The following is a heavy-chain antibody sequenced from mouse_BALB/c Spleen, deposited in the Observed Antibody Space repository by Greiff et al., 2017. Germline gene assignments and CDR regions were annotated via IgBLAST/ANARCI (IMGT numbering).Heavy chain of an antibody. CDR3: ARRDNSYAMDY. J-gene: IGHJ4*01. Sequence: DVQLQESGGGLVQPGGSRKLSCAASGFTFSSFGMHWVRQAPEKGLEWVAYISSGSSTIYYADTVKGRFTISRDNPKNTLFLQMTSLRSEDTAMYYCARRDNSYAMDYWGQGTSVTVSS. CDR2: ISSGSSTI. CDR1: GFTFSSFG. D-gene: IGHD1-3*01. V-gene: IGHV5-17*02.